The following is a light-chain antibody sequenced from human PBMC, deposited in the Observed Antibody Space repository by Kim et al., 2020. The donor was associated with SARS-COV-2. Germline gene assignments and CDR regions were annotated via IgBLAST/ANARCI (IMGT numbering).Light chain of an antibody. V-gene: IGLV1-40*01. Sequence: QRFTISCTGSSSNIGANSDVHWYQHLPGTAPTLLIHGNTNRPSGVPDRFSGSKSGTSASLAITGLQAEDEADYYCQSYDSSLSGYVFGTGTKVTVL. J-gene: IGLJ1*01. CDR1: SSNIGANSD. CDR2: GNT. CDR3: QSYDSSLSGYV.